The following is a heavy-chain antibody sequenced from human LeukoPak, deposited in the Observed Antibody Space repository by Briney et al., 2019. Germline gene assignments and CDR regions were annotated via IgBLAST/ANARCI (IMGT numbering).Heavy chain of an antibody. J-gene: IGHJ6*04. CDR3: ARYERRGPLSDV. D-gene: IGHD3-10*01. CDR2: MNPNNGNT. Sequence: ASVKVSCKASGYTFTTYHINWVRQATGQGLEWMGWMNPNNGNTGYAQKFQGRVTMTRDTSISTAYLELSSLRFEDTAVYYCARYERRGPLSDVWGKGTTVTVSS. V-gene: IGHV1-8*01. CDR1: GYTFTTYH.